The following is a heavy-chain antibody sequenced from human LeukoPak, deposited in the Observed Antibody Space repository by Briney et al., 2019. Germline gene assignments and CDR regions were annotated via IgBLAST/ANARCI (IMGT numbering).Heavy chain of an antibody. CDR2: ISGSGGST. CDR1: GFTFSSYA. CDR3: ARKSASGNYPLDY. V-gene: IGHV3-23*01. Sequence: GGSLRLSCAASGFTFSSYAMSWVRQAPGKGLEWVSAISGSGGSTYYADSVKGRFTISRDNSKNTLYLQMNSLRAEDTAVYYCARKSASGNYPLDYWGQGTLVTVSS. J-gene: IGHJ4*02. D-gene: IGHD3-10*01.